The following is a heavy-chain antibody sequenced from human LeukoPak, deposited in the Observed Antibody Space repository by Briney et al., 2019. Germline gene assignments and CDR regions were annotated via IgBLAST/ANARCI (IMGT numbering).Heavy chain of an antibody. CDR3: ASSFGVVINWGYFQH. D-gene: IGHD3-3*01. V-gene: IGHV3-23*01. Sequence: GSLRLPCATPGFTLGGYGMRWVRPAPGKGLGWAFAISGSGGSTYYADSVKGRFTISRDNSKNTLYLQMNSLRAEDTAVYYCASSFGVVINWGYFQHWGQGTLVTVSS. J-gene: IGHJ1*01. CDR1: GFTLGGYG. CDR2: ISGSGGST.